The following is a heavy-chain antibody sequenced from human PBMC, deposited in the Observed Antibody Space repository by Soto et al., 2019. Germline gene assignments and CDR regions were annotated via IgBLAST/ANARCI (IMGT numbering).Heavy chain of an antibody. D-gene: IGHD1-7*01. Sequence: PWETLSLTCAVSGGSFTSNNWWTWVRQPPGQGLEWIGEIYRTGSTNYNPSLKSRVTISLDKSENQFSLEVTSLTAADTAVYYCASRDPGTSVDYWGQGTLVTVSS. V-gene: IGHV4-4*02. J-gene: IGHJ4*02. CDR3: ASRDPGTSVDY. CDR2: IYRTGST. CDR1: GGSFTSNNW.